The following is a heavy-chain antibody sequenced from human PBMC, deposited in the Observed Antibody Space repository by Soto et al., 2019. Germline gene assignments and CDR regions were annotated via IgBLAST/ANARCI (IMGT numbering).Heavy chain of an antibody. V-gene: IGHV3-48*01. Sequence: GGSLRLSCAASGFTFSSYSMNWVRQAPGKGLEWVSYISSSSSTIYYADSVKGRFTISRDNAKNSLYLQMNSLRAEDTAVYYCAREGRYRSFPLWFDPWGQGTLVTVSS. CDR3: AREGRYRSFPLWFDP. J-gene: IGHJ5*02. D-gene: IGHD1-26*01. CDR1: GFTFSSYS. CDR2: ISSSSSTI.